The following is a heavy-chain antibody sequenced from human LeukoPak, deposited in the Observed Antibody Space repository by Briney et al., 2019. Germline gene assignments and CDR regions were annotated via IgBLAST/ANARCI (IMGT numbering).Heavy chain of an antibody. CDR2: IYYSGST. CDR3: ARLDTRTLAYYFDY. V-gene: IGHV4-59*08. CDR1: GGSISSYY. D-gene: IGHD5-18*01. J-gene: IGHJ4*02. Sequence: ASETLSLTCTVSGGSISSYYWSWIRQPPGKGLEWIGYIYYSGSTNYNPSLKSRVTISVDTSKNQFSLKLSSVTAADTAVYYCARLDTRTLAYYFDYWGQGTLVTVSS.